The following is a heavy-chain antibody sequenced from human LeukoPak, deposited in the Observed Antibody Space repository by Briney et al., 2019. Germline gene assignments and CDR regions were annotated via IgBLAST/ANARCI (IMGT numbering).Heavy chain of an antibody. CDR1: GYTFTGYY. J-gene: IGHJ4*02. CDR2: INPNSGGT. Sequence: GASVKVSCKXSGYTFTGYYMHWVRQAPGQGLEWMGRINPNSGGTNYSQKFQGRVTMTRDTSISTAYMELSRLRSDDTAVYYCARAIHDSSGYYYFDYWGQGTLVTVSS. CDR3: ARAIHDSSGYYYFDY. D-gene: IGHD3-22*01. V-gene: IGHV1-2*06.